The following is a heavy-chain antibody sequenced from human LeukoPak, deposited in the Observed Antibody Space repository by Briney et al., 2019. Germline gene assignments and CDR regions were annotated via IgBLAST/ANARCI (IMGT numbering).Heavy chain of an antibody. Sequence: ASVKVSCKASGYTFTGYYMHWVRQAPGQGLEWMGWINPNSGGTNYAQKFQGRVTMTRDTSISTAYMELSRLRSDDTAVYYCARGGAGYDFWSGYHGPVDAFDIWGQGTMVTVSS. CDR2: INPNSGGT. J-gene: IGHJ3*02. CDR3: ARGGAGYDFWSGYHGPVDAFDI. CDR1: GYTFTGYY. V-gene: IGHV1-2*02. D-gene: IGHD3-3*01.